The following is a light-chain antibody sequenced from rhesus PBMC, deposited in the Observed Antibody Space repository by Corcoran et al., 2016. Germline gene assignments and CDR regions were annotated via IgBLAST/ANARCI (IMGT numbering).Light chain of an antibody. J-gene: IGKJ2*01. CDR3: QKYNDWPYS. CDR2: YES. Sequence: ETVMMQSPATLSLFPGERATLSCRASQNVGSTLAWFQQKLGQAPRLLIYYESTRATGIPDRFSALGSGTEFTLTISSLDPENAGVYYCQKYNDWPYSFGQGTKVEIK. CDR1: QNVGST. V-gene: IGKV3-35*02.